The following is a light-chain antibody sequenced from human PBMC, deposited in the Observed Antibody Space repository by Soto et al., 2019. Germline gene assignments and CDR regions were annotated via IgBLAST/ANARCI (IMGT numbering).Light chain of an antibody. V-gene: IGLV2-14*02. J-gene: IGLJ1*01. Sequence: QSALTQPASVSGSPGQSITISCTGTSSDVGSYNLVSWYQQHPGKAPKLMIYEVSNRPSGVSHRFSGSKSGNTASLTISGLQAEDEADYYCSSYTRSSNLFFGNGTKLTV. CDR2: EVS. CDR1: SSDVGSYNL. CDR3: SSYTRSSNLF.